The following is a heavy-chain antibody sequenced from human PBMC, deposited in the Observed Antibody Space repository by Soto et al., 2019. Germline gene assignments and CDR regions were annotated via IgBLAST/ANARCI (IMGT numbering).Heavy chain of an antibody. Sequence: SETLSVTCTVSGGSISSYYWGWIRPPPGKGLEWIGSIYYSGSTYNNPSLRSRVSMSIDTPKDQFSLKLKSVTAADTALYFCARQRTSVVTQAYFDVWGPGSLVTVS. V-gene: IGHV4-39*01. CDR2: IYYSGST. CDR1: GGSISSYY. CDR3: ARQRTSVVTQAYFDV. D-gene: IGHD2-21*02. J-gene: IGHJ4*02.